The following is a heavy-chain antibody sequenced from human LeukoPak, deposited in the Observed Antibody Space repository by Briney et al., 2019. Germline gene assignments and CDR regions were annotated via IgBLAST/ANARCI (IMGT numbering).Heavy chain of an antibody. Sequence: GESLKISCKGSGYNFNIYWIAWVRQMPGNGLEWMGIIYPADSDTRYSPSFQGQVTISADKTISTAYLQWSSLKASDTAMYYCARHGEYGDYVDNWGQGTLVTVSS. D-gene: IGHD3-10*01. CDR1: GYNFNIYW. CDR3: ARHGEYGDYVDN. V-gene: IGHV5-51*01. CDR2: IYPADSDT. J-gene: IGHJ4*02.